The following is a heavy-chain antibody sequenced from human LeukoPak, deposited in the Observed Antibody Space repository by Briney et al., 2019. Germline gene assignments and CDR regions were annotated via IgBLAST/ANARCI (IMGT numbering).Heavy chain of an antibody. CDR3: AKAVRELLFPDYFDY. D-gene: IGHD1-26*01. V-gene: IGHV4-61*02. J-gene: IGHJ4*02. Sequence: SETLSLTCTVSGGSISSGSYYWSWIRQPAGKGLEWIGRIYTSGSTNYNPSLKSRVTISVDTSKNQFSLKLSSVTAADTAVYYCAKAVRELLFPDYFDYWGQGILVTVSS. CDR1: GGSISSGSYY. CDR2: IYTSGST.